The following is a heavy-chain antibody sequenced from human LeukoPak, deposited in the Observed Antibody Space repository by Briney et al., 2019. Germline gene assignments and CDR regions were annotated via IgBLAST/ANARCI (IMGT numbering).Heavy chain of an antibody. J-gene: IGHJ4*02. CDR2: IRYDGSNK. D-gene: IGHD3-22*01. V-gene: IGHV3-30*02. Sequence: PGGSLRLSCAASGFTFSSYGMHWVRQAPGKGLEWVAFIRYDGSNKYYADSVKGRFTISRDNSKNTLYLQMNSLRAEDTAVYYCAKDPGWSYYDSSGYSLDYWGQGTLVTVSS. CDR3: AKDPGWSYYDSSGYSLDY. CDR1: GFTFSSYG.